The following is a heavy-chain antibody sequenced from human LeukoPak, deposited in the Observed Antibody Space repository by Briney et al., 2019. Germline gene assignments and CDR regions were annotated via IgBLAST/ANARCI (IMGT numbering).Heavy chain of an antibody. V-gene: IGHV3-23*01. CDR1: GFSFSGYA. J-gene: IGHJ4*02. Sequence: GGSLRLSCATSGFSFSGYAMSWVRQAPGKGLEWVSVISGSGGSTYYADSVKGRFTISRDNSKNTLYLQMNSLRAEDTAVYYCANESPFLDYWGQGALVTVSS. CDR3: ANESPFLDY. CDR2: ISGSGGST.